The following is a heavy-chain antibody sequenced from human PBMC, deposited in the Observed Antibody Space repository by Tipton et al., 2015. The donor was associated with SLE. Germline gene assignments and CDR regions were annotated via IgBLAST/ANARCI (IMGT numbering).Heavy chain of an antibody. Sequence: GLVKPSETLSLTCTVSGSSITAYYWTWIRQPPGKGLEWIGYVYYSGTTNYNPSLKSRVTISVDTSNNQFSLKLTSVTATDTAVYYCARLGYAFWSRYADSWGQGTLVTVSS. CDR3: ARLGYAFWSRYADS. CDR2: VYYSGTT. CDR1: GSSITAYY. V-gene: IGHV4-59*08. D-gene: IGHD3-3*01. J-gene: IGHJ4*02.